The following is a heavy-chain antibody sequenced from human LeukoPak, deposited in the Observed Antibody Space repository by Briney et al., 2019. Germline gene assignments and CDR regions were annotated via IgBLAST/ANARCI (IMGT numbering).Heavy chain of an antibody. CDR1: GYTFTSYG. J-gene: IGHJ6*03. CDR2: ISAYNGNT. Sequence: ASVKVSCKASGYTFTSYGISWVRQAPGQGLEWMGWISAYNGNTNYAQKLQGRVTMTTDTSTSTAYMELRSLRSDDTAVYYCARALKYCSSTSCYPWVAWGDYYYYYMDVWGKGTTVTVSS. V-gene: IGHV1-18*01. D-gene: IGHD2-2*01. CDR3: ARALKYCSSTSCYPWVAWGDYYYYYMDV.